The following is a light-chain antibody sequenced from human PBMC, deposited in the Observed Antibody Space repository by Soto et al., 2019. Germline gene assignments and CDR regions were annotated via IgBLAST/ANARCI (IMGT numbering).Light chain of an antibody. CDR1: SSDVGGYNY. CDR2: DVS. V-gene: IGLV2-11*01. J-gene: IGLJ1*01. CDR3: CCYAGSYTFYV. Sequence: QSVLTQPRSVSGSPGQSVTISCTGTSSDVGGYNYVSWYQQYPGTAPKLMIYDVSMRPSGVPDRFSGSKSGNTASLTISGLQAEDEADYYCCCYAGSYTFYVFGTGTKVTVL.